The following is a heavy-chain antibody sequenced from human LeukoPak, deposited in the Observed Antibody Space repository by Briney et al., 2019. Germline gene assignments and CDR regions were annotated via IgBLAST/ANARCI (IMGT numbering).Heavy chain of an antibody. CDR2: IYSGGST. D-gene: IGHD5-12*01. V-gene: IGHV3-53*01. Sequence: PGGSLRLSCAASGFTFSSYWMSWVRQAPGKGLEWVSVIYSGGSTYYADSVKGRFTISRDNSKNTLYLQMNSLRAEDTAVYYCARAWLRLNPYFDYWGQGTLVTVSS. J-gene: IGHJ4*02. CDR3: ARAWLRLNPYFDY. CDR1: GFTFSSYW.